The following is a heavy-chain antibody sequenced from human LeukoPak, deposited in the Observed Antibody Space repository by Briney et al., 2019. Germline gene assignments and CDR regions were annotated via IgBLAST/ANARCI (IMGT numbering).Heavy chain of an antibody. CDR3: AKVGLSTLRGATQKGNNPLDY. J-gene: IGHJ4*02. CDR1: GFTFSSYG. D-gene: IGHD1-26*01. V-gene: IGHV3-30*02. Sequence: GGSLRLSCTASGFTFSSYGMHWVRQAPGKGLEWVAFIRYDGSNKYYADSVKGRFTISRDNSKNTLYLQMNSLRAEDTAVYYCAKVGLSTLRGATQKGNNPLDYWGQGTLVTVSS. CDR2: IRYDGSNK.